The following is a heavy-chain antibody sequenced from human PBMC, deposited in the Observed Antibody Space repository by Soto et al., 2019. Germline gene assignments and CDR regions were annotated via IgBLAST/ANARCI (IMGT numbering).Heavy chain of an antibody. CDR2: IFPLTDIP. J-gene: IGHJ4*02. CDR3: ARGPLVVLNYFES. Sequence: QVQLVQSGTEVKKPGSSVKVSCKASGGTFRNYPINWVRQAPGQGLEWMGSIFPLTDIPDYAQNFQARLTLSKDXXTSTAYMELSSLTSDDTAMYFCARGPLVVLNYFESWGQGTLVTVSS. V-gene: IGHV1-69*02. CDR1: GGTFRNYP.